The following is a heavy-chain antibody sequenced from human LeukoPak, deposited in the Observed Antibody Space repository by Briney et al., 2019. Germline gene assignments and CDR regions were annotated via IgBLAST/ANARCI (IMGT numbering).Heavy chain of an antibody. D-gene: IGHD3-3*01. CDR1: GGSISTYY. CDR3: ARFIFGVVTHFDY. V-gene: IGHV4-4*07. J-gene: IGHJ4*02. CDR2: IYTSGST. Sequence: SETLSLTCTVSGGSISTYYWSWIRQPAGKGLEWIGRIYTSGSTYYNPSLKSRVTISVDRSKNQFSLKLSSVTAADTAVYYCARFIFGVVTHFDYWGQGTLVTVSS.